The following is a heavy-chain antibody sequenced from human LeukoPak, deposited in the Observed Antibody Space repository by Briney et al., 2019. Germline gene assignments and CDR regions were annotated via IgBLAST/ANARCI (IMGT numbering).Heavy chain of an antibody. CDR1: GFTFDDYG. CDR3: AKGSGYSSGWYNYYYYYYMDV. J-gene: IGHJ6*03. Sequence: GGSLRLSCAASGFTFDDYGMHWVRQAPGKGLEWVAFIRYDGSNKYYADSVKGRFTISRDNSKNTLYLQMNSLRAEDTAVYYCAKGSGYSSGWYNYYYYYYMDVWGKGTTVTISS. D-gene: IGHD6-19*01. V-gene: IGHV3-30*02. CDR2: IRYDGSNK.